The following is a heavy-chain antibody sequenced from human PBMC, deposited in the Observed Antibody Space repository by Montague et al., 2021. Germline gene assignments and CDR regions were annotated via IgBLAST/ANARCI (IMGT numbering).Heavy chain of an antibody. CDR3: AVGSESAWELLHH. D-gene: IGHD1-26*01. CDR2: IYHGTT. Sequence: SETLSLTCTVSGDSISSKYFWSWVRQPLGKGLEWFGEIYHGTTSYSPSPKGRLTVSMDTSKNQFSLKLSSVTAADTAIYYCAVGSESAWELLHHWGQGILVTASS. V-gene: IGHV4-4*02. CDR1: GDSISSKYF. J-gene: IGHJ5*02.